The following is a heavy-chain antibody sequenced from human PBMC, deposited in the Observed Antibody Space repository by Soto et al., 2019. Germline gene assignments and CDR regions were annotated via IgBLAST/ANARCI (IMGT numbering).Heavy chain of an antibody. Sequence: SETLSLTCTVSGGSISSYYWSWIRQPPGKGLEWIGYIYYSGSTNYNPSLKSRVTISVDTSKNQFSLKLSSVTAADTAVYYCARLGDEYSSSVDFDYWGQGTLVTVSS. J-gene: IGHJ4*02. V-gene: IGHV4-59*08. CDR2: IYYSGST. CDR1: GGSISSYY. CDR3: ARLGDEYSSSVDFDY. D-gene: IGHD6-6*01.